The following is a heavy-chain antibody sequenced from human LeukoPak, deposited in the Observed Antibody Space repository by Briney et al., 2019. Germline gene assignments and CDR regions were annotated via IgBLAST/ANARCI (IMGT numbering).Heavy chain of an antibody. CDR1: GFTFSDYY. CDR3: AKDEGDTPDDY. CDR2: ISGSGGST. D-gene: IGHD1-14*01. Sequence: QAGGSLRLSCAASGFTFSDYYMSWIRQAPGKGLEWVSAISGSGGSTYYADSVKGRFTISRDNSKNTLYLQMNSLRAEDTAVYYCAKDEGDTPDDYWGQGTPVTVSS. V-gene: IGHV3-23*01. J-gene: IGHJ4*02.